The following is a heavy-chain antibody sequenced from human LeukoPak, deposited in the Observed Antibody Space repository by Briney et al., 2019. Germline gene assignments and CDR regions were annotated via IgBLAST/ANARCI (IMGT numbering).Heavy chain of an antibody. CDR1: GFTFSTYA. J-gene: IGHJ4*02. V-gene: IGHV3-23*01. Sequence: GGSLRLSCSASGFTFSTYAINWVRQAPGKGLECVSAISAGGDSTLYADSVQGRFTISRDNSRNTLYLQMSNLRVEDTALYYCARWVYYYDFWGQGTLLTVSS. D-gene: IGHD5-24*01. CDR3: ARWVYYYDF. CDR2: ISAGGDST.